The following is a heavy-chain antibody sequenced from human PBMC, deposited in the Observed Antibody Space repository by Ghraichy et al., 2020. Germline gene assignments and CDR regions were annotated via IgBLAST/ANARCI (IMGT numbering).Heavy chain of an antibody. CDR2: IKQDGSEK. V-gene: IGHV3-7*03. CDR3: ARDSPRFGFGELFVGLENYYYYYGMDV. D-gene: IGHD3-10*01. J-gene: IGHJ6*02. CDR1: GFTFSSYW. Sequence: GGSLRLSCAASGFTFSSYWMSWVRQAPGKGLEWVANIKQDGSEKYYVDSVKGRFTISRDNAKNSLYLQMNSLRAEDTAVYYCARDSPRFGFGELFVGLENYYYYYGMDVWGQGTTVTVSS.